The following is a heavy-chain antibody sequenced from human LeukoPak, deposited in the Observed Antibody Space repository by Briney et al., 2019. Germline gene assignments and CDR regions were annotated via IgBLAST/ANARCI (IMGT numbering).Heavy chain of an antibody. V-gene: IGHV4-31*03. CDR3: ARSPRGYGDYDY. J-gene: IGHJ4*02. CDR1: GVSISSGGYY. Sequence: SETLSLTCTVSGVSISSGGYYWSWIRQHAGMVLEWIGSIYYSGSVYYNPSLKSRLTMSVGMSNNQFSLRLISVTAADTAMYYCARSPRGYGDYDYWGPGTLVTVSS. CDR2: IYYSGSV. D-gene: IGHD4-17*01.